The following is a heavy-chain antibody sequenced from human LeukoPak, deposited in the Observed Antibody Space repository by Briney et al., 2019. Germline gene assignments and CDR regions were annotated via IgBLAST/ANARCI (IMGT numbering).Heavy chain of an antibody. V-gene: IGHV1-69*13. D-gene: IGHD6-19*01. Sequence: GASVKVSCKASGGSFSSYAISWVRQAPGQGLEWMGGIIPIFGTANYAQKFQGRVTITADESTSTAYMELSSLRSEDTAVYYCASGAAVAGTFDYWGQGTLVTVSS. CDR1: GGSFSSYA. CDR2: IIPIFGTA. J-gene: IGHJ4*02. CDR3: ASGAAVAGTFDY.